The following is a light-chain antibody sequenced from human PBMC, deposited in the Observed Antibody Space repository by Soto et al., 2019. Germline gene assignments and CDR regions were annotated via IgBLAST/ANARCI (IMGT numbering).Light chain of an antibody. CDR3: AAWDGSLNAVL. V-gene: IGLV1-44*01. J-gene: IGLJ2*01. CDR2: RSN. CDR1: SSNIGSSA. Sequence: QSAMTQPPSASGTPGQRVTISCSGSSSNIGSSAVNWYQQLPKTAPKLVIYRSNERPSGVPDRFSASKSGTSASLAISGLQSEDEADYYCAAWDGSLNAVLFGGGTKLTVL.